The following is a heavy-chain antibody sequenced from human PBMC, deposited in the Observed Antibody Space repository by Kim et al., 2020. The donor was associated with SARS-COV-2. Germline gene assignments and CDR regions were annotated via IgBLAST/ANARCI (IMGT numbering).Heavy chain of an antibody. J-gene: IGHJ4*02. V-gene: IGHV3-48*02. Sequence: GGSLRLSCAASGVTFSSFTMNWVRQAPGKGLEWVSYISSSSSTIYYADSVKGRFTISRDNAKNSLFLQVNSLRDEDTAVYYCARGFSGYYFDYWGQGTLVTVSS. CDR3: ARGFSGYYFDY. CDR1: GVTFSSFT. CDR2: ISSSSSTI. D-gene: IGHD1-26*01.